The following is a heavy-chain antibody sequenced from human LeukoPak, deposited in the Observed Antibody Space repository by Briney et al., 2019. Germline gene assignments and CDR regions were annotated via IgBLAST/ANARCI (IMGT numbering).Heavy chain of an antibody. CDR3: AREIFDSTSGVSQGFDY. D-gene: IGHD3-3*01. J-gene: IGHJ4*02. CDR1: GGNSNFFA. Sequence: SVKVSCKTSGGNSNFFAINWVRQAPGQGLEWMGVIKPMFGTGSIPNIATGDYAQKFQGRLSMNADESSTTAYMELSSLRSGDTAVYFCAREIFDSTSGVSQGFDYWGQRTLVTVSS. CDR2: IKPMFGTG. V-gene: IGHV1-69*01.